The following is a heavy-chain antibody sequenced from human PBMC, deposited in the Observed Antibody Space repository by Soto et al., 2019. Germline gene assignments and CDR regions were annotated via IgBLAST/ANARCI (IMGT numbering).Heavy chain of an antibody. Sequence: ASVKVSCKASGYTFTSYAMHWVRQAPGQRLEWMGWINAGNGNTKYSQKFQGRVTITRDTSASTAYMELSSLRSEDTAVYYCARASSSQPFYYYYGMDVWGQGTTVTVSS. CDR2: INAGNGNT. CDR1: GYTFTSYA. J-gene: IGHJ6*02. D-gene: IGHD6-13*01. CDR3: ARASSSQPFYYYYGMDV. V-gene: IGHV1-3*01.